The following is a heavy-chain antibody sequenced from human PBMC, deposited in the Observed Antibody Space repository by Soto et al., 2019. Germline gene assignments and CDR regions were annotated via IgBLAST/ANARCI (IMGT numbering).Heavy chain of an antibody. V-gene: IGHV3-23*01. J-gene: IGHJ4*02. Sequence: PGGSLRLSCAASGFTFNSYDMTWVRQAPGKGLEWVSIITGSGGTTDYADAVKGRFTISRDNSKNTLFLQMNSLTAEDTAVYYCAKVSGYRYGSFDYWGQGTLVTVSS. D-gene: IGHD5-18*01. CDR1: GFTFNSYD. CDR3: AKVSGYRYGSFDY. CDR2: ITGSGGTT.